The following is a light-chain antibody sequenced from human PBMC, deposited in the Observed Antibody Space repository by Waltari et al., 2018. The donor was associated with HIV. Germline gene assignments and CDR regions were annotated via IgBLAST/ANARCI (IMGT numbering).Light chain of an antibody. V-gene: IGKV3-11*01. Sequence: EIVLTQSHATLSLSPGERVTLSCRASQSVSSYLAWYQQKPGQAPRLLIYAASKRATGIPARFSGSGSGTDFTLTISSLEPEDFAVYYCQQRTNWPPSITFGQGTRLEIK. CDR2: AAS. CDR1: QSVSSY. J-gene: IGKJ5*01. CDR3: QQRTNWPPSIT.